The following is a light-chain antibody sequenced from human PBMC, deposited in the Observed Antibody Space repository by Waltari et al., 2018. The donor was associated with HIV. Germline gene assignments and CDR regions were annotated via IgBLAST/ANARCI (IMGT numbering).Light chain of an antibody. J-gene: IGLJ3*02. CDR2: RNN. CDR1: SSNIGSNY. CDR3: AAWDDSLSGQV. V-gene: IGLV1-47*01. Sequence: QSVLPQPPSASGTPGQRVPISCSGSSSNIGSNYVYWYQQLPGTAPKLLIYRNNQRPSGVPDRFSGSKSGTSASLAISGLRSEDEADYYCAAWDDSLSGQVFGGGTKLTVL.